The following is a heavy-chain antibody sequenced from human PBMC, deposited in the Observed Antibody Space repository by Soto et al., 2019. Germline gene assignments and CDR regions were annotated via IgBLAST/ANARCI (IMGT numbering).Heavy chain of an antibody. D-gene: IGHD2-15*01. V-gene: IGHV3-30*03. CDR2: ISYDGSNK. J-gene: IGHJ4*02. Sequence: QVQLVESGGGVVQPGRSLRLSCAASGFTFSSNGIHWVRQAPGKGLEWVAVISYDGSNKYYADSVKGRFTISRDNSKNTRYLQMNSLRAEDTAVYYCAMDLYGGSSRFDFWGQGTLVTVSS. CDR1: GFTFSSNG. CDR3: AMDLYGGSSRFDF.